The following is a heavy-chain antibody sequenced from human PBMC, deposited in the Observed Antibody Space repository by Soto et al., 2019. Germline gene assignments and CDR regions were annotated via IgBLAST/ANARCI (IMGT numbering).Heavy chain of an antibody. V-gene: IGHV3-15*01. CDR1: GFTFGDAW. CDR2: IKSKTDGGTT. D-gene: IGHD3-9*01. CDR3: TKDATPTPWLDLES. Sequence: GGYPILSCASSGFTFGDAWMSWVRQAPGKGLEWVGRIKSKTDGGTTDYAAPVKGRFTISRDDSKNTLYLQMNSLKTEDTAVYYGTKDATPTPWLDLESCGQATMVIV. J-gene: IGHJ3*02.